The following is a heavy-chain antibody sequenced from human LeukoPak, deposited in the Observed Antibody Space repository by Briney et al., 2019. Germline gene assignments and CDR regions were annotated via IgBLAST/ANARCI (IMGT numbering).Heavy chain of an antibody. J-gene: IGHJ6*02. CDR1: GFTFSSYG. D-gene: IGHD3-16*01. CDR3: ARDYGEVPDYYYGMDV. Sequence: GGSLRLSCAASGFTFSSYGMHWVRQAPGKGLEWVAVIWYDGSNEYYADSVKGRFTISRDNSKNTLYLQMNSLRAEDTAVYYCARDYGEVPDYYYGMDVWGQGTTVTVSS. CDR2: IWYDGSNE. V-gene: IGHV3-33*01.